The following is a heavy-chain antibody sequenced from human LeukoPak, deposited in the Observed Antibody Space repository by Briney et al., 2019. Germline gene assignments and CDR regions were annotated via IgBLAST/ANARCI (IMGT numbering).Heavy chain of an antibody. CDR3: SRSLNS. CDR1: GFTFRSNW. V-gene: IGHV3-7*03. CDR2: IKEDGSET. J-gene: IGHJ4*02. Sequence: GGSLRLSCAASGFTFRSNWMDWVRQAPGKGLEWVANIKEDGSETYYVDSVKGRFTISRDNAKNSLYLQVSSLRAEDTAIYYCSRSLNSWGQGTLVTVSS.